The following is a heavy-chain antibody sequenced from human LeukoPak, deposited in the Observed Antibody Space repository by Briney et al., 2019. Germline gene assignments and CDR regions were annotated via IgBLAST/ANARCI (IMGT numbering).Heavy chain of an antibody. Sequence: SSETLSLTCTVSGGSISSSSYYWGWIRQPPGKGLEWIGSIYYSGSTYYNPSLKSRVTISVDTSKNQFSLKLSSVTAADTAVYYCARGGGKPLDYWGQGTLVTVSS. CDR3: ARGGGKPLDY. D-gene: IGHD4-23*01. CDR1: GGSISSSSYY. CDR2: IYYSGST. V-gene: IGHV4-39*07. J-gene: IGHJ4*02.